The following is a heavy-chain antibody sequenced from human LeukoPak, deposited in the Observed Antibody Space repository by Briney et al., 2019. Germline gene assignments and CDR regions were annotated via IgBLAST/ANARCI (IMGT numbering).Heavy chain of an antibody. Sequence: PGGSLRLSCAASGFTFSNFWMTWVRQAPGKGLEWVGSIKQDGSEKYYVDSVKGRFTFPRDNGKNSVYLQMSSLRADDTAVYYCASQRDGASDYWGQGTLVTVSS. J-gene: IGHJ4*02. V-gene: IGHV3-7*01. CDR3: ASQRDGASDY. CDR1: GFTFSNFW. D-gene: IGHD1-26*01. CDR2: IKQDGSEK.